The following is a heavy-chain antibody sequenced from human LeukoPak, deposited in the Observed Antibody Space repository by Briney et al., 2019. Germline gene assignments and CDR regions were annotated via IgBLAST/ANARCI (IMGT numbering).Heavy chain of an antibody. Sequence: APVKVSCKASGGTFSSYAISWVRQAPGQGLEWMGGIIPIFGTANYAQKFQGRVTITADESTSTAYMELSSLRSEDTAVYYCARDKDDFWSDRRIPYYYYGMDVWGQGTTVTVSS. J-gene: IGHJ6*02. CDR3: ARDKDDFWSDRRIPYYYYGMDV. D-gene: IGHD3-3*01. V-gene: IGHV1-69*13. CDR1: GGTFSSYA. CDR2: IIPIFGTA.